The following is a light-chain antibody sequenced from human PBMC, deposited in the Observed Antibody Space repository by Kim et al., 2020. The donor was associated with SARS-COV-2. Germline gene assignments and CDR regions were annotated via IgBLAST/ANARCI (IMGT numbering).Light chain of an antibody. V-gene: IGLV3-10*01. CDR1: GCTKED. J-gene: IGLJ3*02. CDR2: KDS. Sequence: PAQTAKITCSGDGCTKEDAYWCQQKPGQAPVLVIYKDSNRPPGIRGRLSGSGSGSMATLTISGAQVEDEADYYCYSTDSSGNHWVFGGGTQLTVL. CDR3: YSTDSSGNHWV.